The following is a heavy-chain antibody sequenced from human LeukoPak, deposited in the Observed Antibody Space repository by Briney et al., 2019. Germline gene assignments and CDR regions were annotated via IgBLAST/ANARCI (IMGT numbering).Heavy chain of an antibody. V-gene: IGHV1-46*01. J-gene: IGHJ4*02. CDR3: VRAAGDQHFDS. CDR2: INPSGDTA. CDR1: GYSFTNYF. Sequence: ASVKGSCKASGYSFTNYFLHWVRQAPGQGLEWMGIINPSGDTAAYAQKFQGRLTMTRDTSTSTLYMELSSLRSEDTAFYYCVRAAGDQHFDSWGQGTLVTVSS. D-gene: IGHD3-10*01.